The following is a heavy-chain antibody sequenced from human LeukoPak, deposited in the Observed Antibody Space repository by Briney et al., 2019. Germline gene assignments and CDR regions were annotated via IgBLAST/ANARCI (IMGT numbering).Heavy chain of an antibody. CDR3: VRDRGTYRPIDY. J-gene: IGHJ4*02. CDR2: INPNSKTI. V-gene: IGHV3-48*01. CDR1: GFTFSDFS. Sequence: GGSLRLSCAASGFTFSDFSMNWVRQAPGKGLEDIAYINPNSKTISYADSVKGRFTISRDNAKNSLYLQMNSLRAEDTAIYYCVRDRGTYRPIDYWGQGTLVTVSS. D-gene: IGHD1-26*01.